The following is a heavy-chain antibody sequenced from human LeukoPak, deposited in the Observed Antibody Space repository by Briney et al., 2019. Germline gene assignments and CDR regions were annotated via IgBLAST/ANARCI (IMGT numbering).Heavy chain of an antibody. CDR2: ISGSGGST. D-gene: IGHD1-26*01. V-gene: IGHV3-23*01. Sequence: GGSLRLCCAASGFTFSSYAMSWVRQAAGKGLEWVSAISGSGGSTYYADSVKGRFTISRDNSKNTLYLQMNSLRAEDTAVYYCAASGGSYAFDCWGQGTLVTVSS. CDR1: GFTFSSYA. J-gene: IGHJ4*02. CDR3: AASGGSYAFDC.